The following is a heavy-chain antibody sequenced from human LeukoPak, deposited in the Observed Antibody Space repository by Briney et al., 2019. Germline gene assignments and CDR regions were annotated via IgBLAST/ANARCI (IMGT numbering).Heavy chain of an antibody. CDR1: GGTFSSYA. CDR2: IIPILGIA. J-gene: IGHJ5*02. V-gene: IGHV1-69*04. Sequence: SVKVSCKASGGTFSSYAISWVRQAPGRGLEWMGRIIPILGIANYAQKFQGRVTITADKSTSTAYMELSSLRSEDTAVYYCARVHGVLNWFDPWGQGTLVTVSS. CDR3: ARVHGVLNWFDP. D-gene: IGHD4-17*01.